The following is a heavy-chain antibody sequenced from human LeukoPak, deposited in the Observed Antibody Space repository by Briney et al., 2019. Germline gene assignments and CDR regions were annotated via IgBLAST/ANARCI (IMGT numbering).Heavy chain of an antibody. D-gene: IGHD2-21*02. CDR3: PREARSCFTAVGEFDY. CDR1: GHTFSGYD. J-gene: IGHJ4*02. V-gene: IGHV3-13*01. Sequence: PGGSLRLSCATSGHTFSGYDMHWVRQATGKGLEWVSAIDTADNTYYPDSVKGRFTVSRENAKNSFYLQMNSLRAGDTAVYYSPREARSCFTAVGEFDYWGPRALVTVSS. CDR2: IDTADNT.